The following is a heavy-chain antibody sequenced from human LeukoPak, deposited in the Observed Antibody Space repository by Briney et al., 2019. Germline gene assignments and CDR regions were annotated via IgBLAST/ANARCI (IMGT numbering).Heavy chain of an antibody. D-gene: IGHD5-24*01. V-gene: IGHV1-18*01. J-gene: IGHJ4*02. CDR1: GYTFTRYG. CDR2: ISTYNGNT. CDR3: ARSLDASWLQCPEF. Sequence: GASVKVSCKTSGYTFTRYGITWVRQAPGHGLEWMGWISTYNGNTNYAQKLQGRVTMTTDTSTSTAYMELRSLRYDDTAVYYCARSLDASWLQCPEFWGQGTLVSVSP.